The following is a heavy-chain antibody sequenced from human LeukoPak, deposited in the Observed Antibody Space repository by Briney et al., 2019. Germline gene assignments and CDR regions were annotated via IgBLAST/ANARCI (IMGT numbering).Heavy chain of an antibody. CDR3: ARDYGYSSSGMDV. V-gene: IGHV3-20*01. CDR1: GFTFDDYG. D-gene: IGHD6-13*01. J-gene: IGHJ6*04. CDR2: INWNGGST. Sequence: GGSLRLSCAASGFTFDDYGMSWVRQAPGKGLEWVSGINWNGGSTGYADSVKGRFTISRDNAKNSLYLQMSSLRAEDTALYHCARDYGYSSSGMDVWGKGTTVTVSS.